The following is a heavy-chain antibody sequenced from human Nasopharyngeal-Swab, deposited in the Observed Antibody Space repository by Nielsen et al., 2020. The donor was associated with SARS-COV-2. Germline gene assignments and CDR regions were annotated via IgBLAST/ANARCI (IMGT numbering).Heavy chain of an antibody. CDR3: AGSGDFTPLNAFDI. Sequence: GESLKISCAASGFTFSSYEMNWVRQAPGKGLEWVSYISSSGSTIYYADSVKGRFTISRDSAKNSLYLQMNSLRAEDTAVYYCAGSGDFTPLNAFDIWGQGTMVTVSS. V-gene: IGHV3-48*03. CDR1: GFTFSSYE. CDR2: ISSSGSTI. D-gene: IGHD4-17*01. J-gene: IGHJ3*02.